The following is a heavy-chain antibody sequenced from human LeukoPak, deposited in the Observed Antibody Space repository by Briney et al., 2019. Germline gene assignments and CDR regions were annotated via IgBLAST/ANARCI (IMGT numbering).Heavy chain of an antibody. J-gene: IGHJ5*02. CDR1: GFTFSSYW. CDR3: ASLYGSGSVSPKASWFGP. D-gene: IGHD3-10*01. V-gene: IGHV3-74*01. CDR2: INSDGSST. Sequence: GGSLKLSCAASGFTFSSYWMHWVRQAPGKGLVWVSRINSDGSSTSYADSVKGRFTISRDNAKNTLYLQMNSLRAEDTAVYYCASLYGSGSVSPKASWFGPWGQGTLVTVSS.